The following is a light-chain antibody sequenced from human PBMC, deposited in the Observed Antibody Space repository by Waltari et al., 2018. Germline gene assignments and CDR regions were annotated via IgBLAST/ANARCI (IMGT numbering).Light chain of an antibody. V-gene: IGKV3-15*01. CDR2: GAS. CDR1: EPVSNH. CDR3: QQYHNWPAIYT. Sequence: EIVMTQSPGTLSVSTGETANLSCRASEPVSNHIVWYQQKLGHTPRLLIYGASTRATGIPARFSGSGSGTDFTLTISSLQSEDFAVYFCQQYHNWPAIYTFGQGTRLDI. J-gene: IGKJ2*01.